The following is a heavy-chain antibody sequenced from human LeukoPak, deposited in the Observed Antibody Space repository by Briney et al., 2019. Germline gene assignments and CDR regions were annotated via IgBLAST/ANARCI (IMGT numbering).Heavy chain of an antibody. D-gene: IGHD5-24*01. V-gene: IGHV4-34*01. CDR1: GGSISSYY. Sequence: PSETLSLTCTVSGGSISSYYWSWIRQPPGKGLEWIGEINHSGSTNYNPSLKSRVTISVDTSKNQFSLKLSSVTAADTAVYYCARSFAQRWLQLSYAFDIWGQGTMVTVSS. CDR2: INHSGST. CDR3: ARSFAQRWLQLSYAFDI. J-gene: IGHJ3*02.